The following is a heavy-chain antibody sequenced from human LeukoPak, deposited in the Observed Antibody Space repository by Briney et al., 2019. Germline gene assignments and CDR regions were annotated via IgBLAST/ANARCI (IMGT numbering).Heavy chain of an antibody. D-gene: IGHD5-18*01. J-gene: IGHJ4*02. CDR2: INHSGST. V-gene: IGHV4-34*01. CDR1: GGSFSGYY. Sequence: SETLSLTCAVYGGSFSGYYWSWIRQPPGKGLEWIGEINHSGSTNYNPSLKSRVTISVDTSENQFSLKLSSVTAADTAVYYCARARGYSYGHLPFRYWGQGTLVTVSS. CDR3: ARARGYSYGHLPFRY.